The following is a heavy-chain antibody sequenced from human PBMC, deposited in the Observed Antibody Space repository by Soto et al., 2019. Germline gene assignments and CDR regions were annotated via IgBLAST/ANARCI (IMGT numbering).Heavy chain of an antibody. CDR2: IFYSGST. Sequence: SETLSLTCTVSGDSISSSNYFWGWIRQPPGKGLEWIGTIFYSGSTYYNPSLKSRVTISVDTSKNQFSLKLSSVTAADTAVYYCARDLVGATYAFDIWGQGTMVTVSS. CDR3: ARDLVGATYAFDI. CDR1: GDSISSSNYF. V-gene: IGHV4-39*02. D-gene: IGHD1-26*01. J-gene: IGHJ3*02.